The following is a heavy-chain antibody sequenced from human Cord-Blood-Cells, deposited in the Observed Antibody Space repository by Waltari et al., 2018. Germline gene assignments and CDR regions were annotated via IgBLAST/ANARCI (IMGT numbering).Heavy chain of an antibody. D-gene: IGHD1-26*01. CDR3: ARVAGHSGSYGAFDI. Sequence: EVQLVESGGGLVQPGGSLRLSCAASGFTFSSYWMSWARQAPGKGLEWVANIKQDGSEKYYVDSVKGRFTISRDNAKNSLYLQMNSLRAEDTAVYYCARVAGHSGSYGAFDIWGQGTMVTVSS. J-gene: IGHJ3*02. V-gene: IGHV3-7*01. CDR2: IKQDGSEK. CDR1: GFTFSSYW.